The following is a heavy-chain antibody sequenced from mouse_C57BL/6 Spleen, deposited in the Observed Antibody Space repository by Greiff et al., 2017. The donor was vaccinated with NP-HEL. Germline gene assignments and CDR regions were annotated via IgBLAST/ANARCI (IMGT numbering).Heavy chain of an antibody. Sequence: VQLQQSGPVLVKPGASVKMSCKASGYTFTDYYMNWVKQSHGKSLEWIGVINPYNGGTSYNQKFKGKATLTVDKSSSTAYMELNSLTSEDSAVYYCARSHYGSSYAMDYWGQGTSVTVSS. CDR1: GYTFTDYY. CDR3: ARSHYGSSYAMDY. D-gene: IGHD1-1*01. CDR2: INPYNGGT. V-gene: IGHV1-19*01. J-gene: IGHJ4*01.